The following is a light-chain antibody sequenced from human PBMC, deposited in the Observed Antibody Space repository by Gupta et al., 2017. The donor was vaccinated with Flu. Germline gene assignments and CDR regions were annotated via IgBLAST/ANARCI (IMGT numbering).Light chain of an antibody. CDR2: LAS. CDR3: QQYFTTPYS. V-gene: IGKV4-1*01. CDR1: QSVLYNSNNKNY. Sequence: DIVMTQSPDSLAVSLGERATINCKSSQSVLYNSNNKNYLAWYQQRPGRTPKLLIYLASTRESGVPDRFSGSGSGTDFTLTISRLQAEDVAVYYCQQYFTTPYSFGQGTKLEIK. J-gene: IGKJ2*03.